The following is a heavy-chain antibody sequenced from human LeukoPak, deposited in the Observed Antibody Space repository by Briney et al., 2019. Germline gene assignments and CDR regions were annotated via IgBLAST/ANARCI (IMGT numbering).Heavy chain of an antibody. D-gene: IGHD4-17*01. CDR3: ARQLYGSDY. CDR2: VNHSGYT. CDR1: GVSISTYY. J-gene: IGHJ4*02. V-gene: IGHV4-34*01. Sequence: SETLSLTCDVSGVSISTYYWSWIRRSPEKGLEWIGEVNHSGYTNYNPSLKGRVTISVDTSKNQFSLKLSSVTAADTAVYYCARQLYGSDYWGQGTLVTVSS.